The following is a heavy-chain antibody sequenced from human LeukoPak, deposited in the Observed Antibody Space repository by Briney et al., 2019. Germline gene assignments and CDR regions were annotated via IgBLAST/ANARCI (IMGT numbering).Heavy chain of an antibody. CDR1: GFTFSSYA. J-gene: IGHJ4*02. CDR2: ISGSGGST. V-gene: IGHV3-23*01. Sequence: GGSLRLSCAASGFTFSSYAMSWVRQAPGKGLEWVSAISGSGGSTYYADSVKGRFTISRDNSKNSLYLQMNSLRTEDTALYYCAKDFNWNYAGIDCWGQGTLVTVSS. D-gene: IGHD1-7*01. CDR3: AKDFNWNYAGIDC.